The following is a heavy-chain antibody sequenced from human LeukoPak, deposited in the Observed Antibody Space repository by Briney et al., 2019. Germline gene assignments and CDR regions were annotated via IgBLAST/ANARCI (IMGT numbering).Heavy chain of an antibody. J-gene: IGHJ4*02. CDR2: TNPSGGTT. D-gene: IGHD6-13*01. CDR1: GYTFTSYY. Sequence: ASVKVSCKASGYTFTSYYMHWVRQAPGQGLEWMGITNPSGGTTGYAQKFQGRVTLTRDTSTGTVYMELSSLRSEDTAVYYCARAAKAAGGFDYWGQGTLVTVSS. V-gene: IGHV1-46*01. CDR3: ARAAKAAGGFDY.